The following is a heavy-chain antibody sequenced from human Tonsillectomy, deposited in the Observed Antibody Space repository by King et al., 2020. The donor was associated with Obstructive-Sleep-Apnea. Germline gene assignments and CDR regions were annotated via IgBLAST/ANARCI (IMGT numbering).Heavy chain of an antibody. CDR3: ARDLAAVAGTIDC. J-gene: IGHJ4*02. Sequence: VQLVESGGGVVQPGRSLRLSCAASGFTFSSYAMHWVRQAPGKGLEWVAVISYDGSNKYYADSVKGRFTISRDNSKNTLYLQMNSLRAEDTAVYYCARDLAAVAGTIDCWGQGTLVTVSS. D-gene: IGHD6-19*01. CDR2: ISYDGSNK. V-gene: IGHV3-30*04. CDR1: GFTFSSYA.